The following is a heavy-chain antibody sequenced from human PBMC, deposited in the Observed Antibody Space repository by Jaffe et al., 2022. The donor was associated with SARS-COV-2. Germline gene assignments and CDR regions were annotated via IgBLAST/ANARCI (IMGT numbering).Heavy chain of an antibody. CDR2: INPNSGGT. CDR1: GYTFTGYY. J-gene: IGHJ6*02. V-gene: IGHV1-2*06. Sequence: QVQLVQSGAEVKKPGASVKVSCKASGYTFTGYYMHWVRQAPGQGLEWMGRINPNSGGTNYAQKFQGRVTMTRDTSISTAYMELSRLRSDDTAVYYCARDMAEAVYQLLSFVEYYYGMDVWGQGTTVTVSS. D-gene: IGHD2-2*01. CDR3: ARDMAEAVYQLLSFVEYYYGMDV.